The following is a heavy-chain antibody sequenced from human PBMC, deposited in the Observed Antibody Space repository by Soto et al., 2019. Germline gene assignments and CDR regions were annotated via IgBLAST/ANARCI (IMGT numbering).Heavy chain of an antibody. CDR2: ISYDGSNK. J-gene: IGHJ6*02. Sequence: VGSLRLSCAASGFTFSSYGMHWVRQAPGKGLEWVAVISYDGSNKYYADSVKGRFTISRDNSKNTLYLQMNSLRAEDTAVYYCAKDVVVGATTGLGDYYYYYYGMDVWGQGTTVTVSS. CDR1: GFTFSSYG. D-gene: IGHD1-26*01. V-gene: IGHV3-30*18. CDR3: AKDVVVGATTGLGDYYYYYYGMDV.